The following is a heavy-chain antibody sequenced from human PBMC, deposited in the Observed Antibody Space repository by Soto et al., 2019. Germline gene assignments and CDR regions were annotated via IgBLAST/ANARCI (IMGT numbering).Heavy chain of an antibody. Sequence: GGSLRLSCAASGFTFSSYSMNWVRQAPGKGLEWVSSISSSSSYIYYADSVKGRFTISRDNAKNSLYLQMNSLRAEDTAVYYCARVGYYDFWSGYSPYYYYYMDVWGKGTTVTVSS. CDR3: ARVGYYDFWSGYSPYYYYYMDV. D-gene: IGHD3-3*01. V-gene: IGHV3-21*01. J-gene: IGHJ6*03. CDR1: GFTFSSYS. CDR2: ISSSSSYI.